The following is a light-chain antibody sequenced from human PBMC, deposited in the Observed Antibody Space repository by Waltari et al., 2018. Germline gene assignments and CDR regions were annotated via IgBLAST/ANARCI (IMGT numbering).Light chain of an antibody. CDR3: CSYAGSGTWV. CDR1: SSDIGYYNL. Sequence: QSALTQPASVSGSPGQSITISCTGTSSDIGYYNLVSWYQHLPGKAPKVMIYEVTKRPSGVSNRFSGSKSGNTASLTISGVQAEDEGHCYCCSYAGSGTWVFGGGTKLTVL. V-gene: IGLV2-23*02. CDR2: EVT. J-gene: IGLJ3*02.